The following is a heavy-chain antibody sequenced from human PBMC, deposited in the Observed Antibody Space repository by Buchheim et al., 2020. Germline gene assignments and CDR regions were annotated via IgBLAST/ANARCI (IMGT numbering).Heavy chain of an antibody. Sequence: QVQLQQWGAGLLKPSETLSLTCAVYGGSFSGYYWSWIRQPPGKGLEWIGEINHSGSTNYNPSLKSRVTISVDTSKNQLSLTLSSVTAADTAVYYCARGVLTYGGNPLFDYWGQGTL. J-gene: IGHJ4*02. CDR3: ARGVLTYGGNPLFDY. D-gene: IGHD4-23*01. CDR2: INHSGST. CDR1: GGSFSGYY. V-gene: IGHV4-34*01.